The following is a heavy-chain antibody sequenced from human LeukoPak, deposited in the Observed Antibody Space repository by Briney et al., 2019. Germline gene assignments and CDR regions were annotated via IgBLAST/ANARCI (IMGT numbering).Heavy chain of an antibody. Sequence: GRSLRLSCAAPGFTFSSYAMHWVRQAPGKGLEWVAVISYDGSNKYYADSVKGRFTISRDNSKNTLYLQMNSLRAEDTAVYYCAREFEEGELNAFDIWGQGTMVTVSS. D-gene: IGHD1-26*01. J-gene: IGHJ3*02. V-gene: IGHV3-30*04. CDR1: GFTFSSYA. CDR2: ISYDGSNK. CDR3: AREFEEGELNAFDI.